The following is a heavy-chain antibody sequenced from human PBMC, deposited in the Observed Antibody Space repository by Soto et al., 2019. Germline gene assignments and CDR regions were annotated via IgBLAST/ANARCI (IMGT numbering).Heavy chain of an antibody. Sequence: ASVKVSCKASGYTFTGYYMHWVRRAPGQGLEWMGWINPNSGGTNYAQKFQGRVTMTRDTSISTAYMELSRLRSDDTAVYYCARGVPYYDILTGYPPNFDYWGQGTMVTVYS. J-gene: IGHJ4*02. V-gene: IGHV1-2*02. CDR1: GYTFTGYY. D-gene: IGHD3-9*01. CDR2: INPNSGGT. CDR3: ARGVPYYDILTGYPPNFDY.